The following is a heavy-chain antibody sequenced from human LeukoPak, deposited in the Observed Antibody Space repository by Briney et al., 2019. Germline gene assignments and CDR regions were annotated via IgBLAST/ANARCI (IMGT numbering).Heavy chain of an antibody. D-gene: IGHD6-13*01. CDR2: ISSSSSTI. CDR1: GFTFSSYS. V-gene: IGHV3-48*04. J-gene: IGHJ3*02. CDR3: ARSRIAAADDAFDI. Sequence: TGGSLRLSCAASGFTFSSYSMNWVRQAPGKGLEWVSYISSSSSTIYYADSVKGRFTISRDNAKNSLYLQMNSLRAEDTAVYYCARSRIAAADDAFDIWGQGTMVTVSS.